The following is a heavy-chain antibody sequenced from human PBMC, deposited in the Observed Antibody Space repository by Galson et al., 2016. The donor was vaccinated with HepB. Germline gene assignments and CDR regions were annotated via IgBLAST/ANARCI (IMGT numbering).Heavy chain of an antibody. V-gene: IGHV3-33*06. CDR3: VKERGPFDGFDI. CDR2: IWSNGINK. CDR1: GFTFSTFG. Sequence: SLRLSCAASGFTFSTFGMHWVRQAPGKGLEWVTVIWSNGINKYYADSVRGRFTISRDTSKNMLYLQMDSLRVEDTSVYFCVKERGPFDGFDIWGQGTMVTVSS. J-gene: IGHJ3*02.